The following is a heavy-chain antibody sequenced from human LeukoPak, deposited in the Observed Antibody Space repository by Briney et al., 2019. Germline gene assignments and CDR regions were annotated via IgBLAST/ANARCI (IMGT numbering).Heavy chain of an antibody. CDR2: IFYTGAI. V-gene: IGHV4-39*07. D-gene: IGHD6-13*01. CDR1: GASITSSTYS. J-gene: IGHJ5*02. CDR3: ARVLAAAGNNWFDP. Sequence: SETLSLTCTVSGASITSSTYSWGWFRQPPGRGLEFIGNIFYTGAIYSSPSLRSRVTILMDTSKNQFSLKLNSVTAADTAVYYCARVLAAAGNNWFDPWGQGTLVTVSS.